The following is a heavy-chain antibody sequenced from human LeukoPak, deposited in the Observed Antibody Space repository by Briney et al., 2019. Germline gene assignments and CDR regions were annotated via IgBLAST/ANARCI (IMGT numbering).Heavy chain of an antibody. D-gene: IGHD3-10*01. Sequence: PSETLSLTCTVSGGSISSSSYYWGWIRQPPGKGLEWIGSIYYSGSTYYNPSLKSRVTISVDTSENQFSLKLSSVTAADTAVYYCARRRDYGSGSYYISWFDPWGQGTLVTVSS. CDR1: GGSISSSSYY. V-gene: IGHV4-39*01. CDR2: IYYSGST. CDR3: ARRRDYGSGSYYISWFDP. J-gene: IGHJ5*02.